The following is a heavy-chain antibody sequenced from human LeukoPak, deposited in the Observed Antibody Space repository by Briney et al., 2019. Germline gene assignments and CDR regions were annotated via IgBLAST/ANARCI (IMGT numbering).Heavy chain of an antibody. CDR1: GFTFSSYA. Sequence: GGSLRLSCAASGFTFSSYAMHWVRQAPGKGLEWVAVISYDGSNKYYADSVKGRFTISRVNSKNTLYLQVNSLRAEDTAVYYCARSKSLAARPYYFDYWGQGTLVTVSS. D-gene: IGHD6-6*01. V-gene: IGHV3-30-3*01. CDR2: ISYDGSNK. CDR3: ARSKSLAARPYYFDY. J-gene: IGHJ4*02.